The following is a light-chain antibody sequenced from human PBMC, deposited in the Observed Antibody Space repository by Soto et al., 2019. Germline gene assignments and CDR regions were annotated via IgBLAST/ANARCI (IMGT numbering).Light chain of an antibody. CDR2: EVS. Sequence: QSALTQPPSASGSLGQSVTITCTGTSSDVGAYDYVSWYQQHPGKAPKFIIYEVSKRPSGVPDRFSGSKSGHTASLTVSGLQAEDEGDYRCSSYAGNKVLFGGGTKLTVL. J-gene: IGLJ2*01. CDR1: SSDVGAYDY. CDR3: SSYAGNKVL. V-gene: IGLV2-8*01.